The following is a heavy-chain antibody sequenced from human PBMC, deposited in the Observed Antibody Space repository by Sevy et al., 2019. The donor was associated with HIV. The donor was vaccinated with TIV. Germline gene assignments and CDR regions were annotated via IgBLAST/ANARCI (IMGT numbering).Heavy chain of an antibody. CDR3: ARGATYCGGDCQGGSAPPGRWFDP. D-gene: IGHD2-21*02. V-gene: IGHV4-34*01. CDR1: GGSFSGYY. J-gene: IGHJ5*02. CDR2: INHSGST. Sequence: KQSQTLSLTCAVYGGSFSGYYWSWIRQPPGKGLEWIGEINHSGSTNYNPSLKSRVTISVDTSKNQFSLKLSSVTAADTAVYYCARGATYCGGDCQGGSAPPGRWFDPWGQGTLVTVSS.